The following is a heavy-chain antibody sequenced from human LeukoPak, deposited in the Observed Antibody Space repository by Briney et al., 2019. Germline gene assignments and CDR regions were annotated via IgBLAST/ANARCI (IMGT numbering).Heavy chain of an antibody. D-gene: IGHD5-18*01. V-gene: IGHV3-23*01. Sequence: GGPLRLSCAASGCTFSSYGMSWVRQAPGKGLEWVSAISGSGSSTYYADSVKGRFTISRDNSKNTLYLQMNSLRAEDTAVYYCAKGPRGYSYAPGDAFDIWGQGTMVTVSS. J-gene: IGHJ3*02. CDR1: GCTFSSYG. CDR2: ISGSGSST. CDR3: AKGPRGYSYAPGDAFDI.